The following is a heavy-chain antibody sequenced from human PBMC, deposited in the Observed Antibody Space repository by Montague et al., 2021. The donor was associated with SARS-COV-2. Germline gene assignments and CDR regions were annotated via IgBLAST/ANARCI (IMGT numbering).Heavy chain of an antibody. J-gene: IGHJ4*02. CDR1: GGSFSGYH. Sequence: SETLSLTCAVYGGSFSGYHWSWIRQPPGKGLEWIGEINPSGSTNYNPSLKSRVTISVDTSKNQFSLKLSSVTAADTAVYYCARGRYSSSWYGAKYYFDYWGQGTLVTVSS. V-gene: IGHV4-34*01. CDR3: ARGRYSSSWYGAKYYFDY. D-gene: IGHD6-13*01. CDR2: INPSGST.